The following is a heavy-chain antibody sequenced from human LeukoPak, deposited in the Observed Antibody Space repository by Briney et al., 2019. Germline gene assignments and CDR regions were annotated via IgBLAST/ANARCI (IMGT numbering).Heavy chain of an antibody. CDR1: GFSLSTSGVG. CDR2: IYWNDDK. D-gene: IGHD3-3*01. J-gene: IGHJ4*02. CDR3: AHYDFWSGPVGFMVY. Sequence: SGPTLVKPTQTLTLTCTFSGFSLSTSGVGVGWIRQPPGKALEWLALIYWNDDKRYSPSLKSRLTITKDASKNQVVLTMTDMDPVDTATYYCAHYDFWSGPVGFMVYWGQGTLVTVSS. V-gene: IGHV2-5*01.